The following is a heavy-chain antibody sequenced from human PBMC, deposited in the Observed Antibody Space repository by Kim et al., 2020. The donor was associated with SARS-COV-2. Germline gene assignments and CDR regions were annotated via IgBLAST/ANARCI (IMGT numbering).Heavy chain of an antibody. CDR3: ARALYDSSCYSYGMDV. V-gene: IGHV3-30*01. D-gene: IGHD3-22*01. J-gene: IGHJ6*02. Sequence: VKGRFTIARDNAKNTLYLQMNSLRAEDTAVYYCARALYDSSCYSYGMDVWGQGTTVTVSS.